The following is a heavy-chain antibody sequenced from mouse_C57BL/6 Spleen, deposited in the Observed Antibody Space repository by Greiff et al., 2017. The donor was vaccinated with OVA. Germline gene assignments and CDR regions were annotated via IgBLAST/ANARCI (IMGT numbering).Heavy chain of an antibody. CDR2: ISNGGGST. CDR1: GFTFSDYY. J-gene: IGHJ1*03. D-gene: IGHD1-1*01. V-gene: IGHV5-12*01. CDR3: ARQYYYGSSYWYFDV. Sequence: EVKLVESGGGLVQPGGSLKLSCAASGFTFSDYYMYWVRQTPEKRLEWVAYISNGGGSTYYPDTVKGRFTISRDNAKNTLYLQMSRLKSEDTAMYYCARQYYYGSSYWYFDVWGTGTTVTVSS.